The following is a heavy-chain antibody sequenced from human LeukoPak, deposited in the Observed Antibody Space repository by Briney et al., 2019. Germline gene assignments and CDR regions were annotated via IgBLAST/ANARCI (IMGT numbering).Heavy chain of an antibody. CDR3: ARDAPIVGATRYYYGMDV. CDR2: IYYSGST. Sequence: PSQTLSLTCTVSGGSISSGGYYWSWIRQHPGKGLEWIGYIYYSGSTYYNPSLKSRVTISVDTSKNQFSLKLSSVTAADTAVYYCARDAPIVGATRYYYGMDVWGQGTTVTVSS. CDR1: GGSISSGGYY. V-gene: IGHV4-31*03. J-gene: IGHJ6*02. D-gene: IGHD1-26*01.